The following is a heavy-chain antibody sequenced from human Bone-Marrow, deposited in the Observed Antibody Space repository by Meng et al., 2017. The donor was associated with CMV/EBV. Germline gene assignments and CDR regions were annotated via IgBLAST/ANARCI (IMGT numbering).Heavy chain of an antibody. CDR1: GFTFSNAW. V-gene: IGHV3-15*01. CDR2: IKSKTDGGTT. J-gene: IGHJ6*02. D-gene: IGHD1-26*01. CDR3: ARESIVGAYYYYYYGMDV. Sequence: GESLKISCAASGFTFSNAWMNWVRQAPGKGLEWVGRIKSKTDGGTTDYAAPVKGRFTISRDDSKNTLYLQLNSLKTEDTAVYYCARESIVGAYYYYYYGMDVWGQGTTVTVSS.